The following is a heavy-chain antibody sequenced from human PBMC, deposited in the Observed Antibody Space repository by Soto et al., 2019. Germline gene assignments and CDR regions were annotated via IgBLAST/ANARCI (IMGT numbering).Heavy chain of an antibody. CDR1: GFTFSSYS. J-gene: IGHJ6*02. Sequence: VQLVESGGGLVQPGGSLRLSCAASGFTFSSYSMNWVRQAPGKGLEWVSYISSSSSTIYYADSVKGRFTISRDNAKNSLYLQMNSLRDEDTAVYYCARGDIVVVPAAITGVYYYYGMDVWGQGTTVTVSS. CDR2: ISSSSSTI. CDR3: ARGDIVVVPAAITGVYYYYGMDV. V-gene: IGHV3-48*02. D-gene: IGHD2-2*01.